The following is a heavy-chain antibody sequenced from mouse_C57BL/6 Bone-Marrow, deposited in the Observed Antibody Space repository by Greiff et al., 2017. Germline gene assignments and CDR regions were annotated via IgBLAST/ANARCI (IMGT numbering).Heavy chain of an antibody. CDR1: GYTFTSYW. D-gene: IGHD1-1*01. CDR2: IYPGNSDT. V-gene: IGHV1-5*01. J-gene: IGHJ2*01. Sequence: VQLKQSGTVLARPGASVKMSCKTSGYTFTSYWMHWVKQRPGQGLEWIGAIYPGNSDTSYNQKFKGKATLTAVTSASTAYMELSSLTNEDSAVYYCTRAYGSSYGDWGQGTTLTVAS. CDR3: TRAYGSSYGD.